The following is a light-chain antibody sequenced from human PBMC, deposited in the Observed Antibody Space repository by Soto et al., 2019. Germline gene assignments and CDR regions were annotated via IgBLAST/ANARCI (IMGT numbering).Light chain of an antibody. Sequence: EIVLTQSPGTLSLSPGERATLSCRASQSVSSSYLAWYKQKPGQAPRLLIYGASSRATGIPDRFSGSGSGTDFTLTNSRLEPEDFEVYYCHQYDSSPLTFGGGTRVEVK. CDR1: QSVSSSY. CDR3: HQYDSSPLT. CDR2: GAS. V-gene: IGKV3-20*01. J-gene: IGKJ4*01.